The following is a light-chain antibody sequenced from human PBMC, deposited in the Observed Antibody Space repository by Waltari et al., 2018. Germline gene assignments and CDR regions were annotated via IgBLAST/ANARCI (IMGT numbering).Light chain of an antibody. CDR3: CSYVGSNNDV. CDR1: SSDIGGYNY. J-gene: IGLJ3*02. CDR2: EVT. Sequence: QSALTQPPSASGSPGQSVTISCTGTSSDIGGYNYVSWYQQHPGKVPKLMIYEVTKRPSGVPDRFSGSKSGNTASLTVSGLQAEDEADYYCCSYVGSNNDVCGGGTKLTVL. V-gene: IGLV2-8*01.